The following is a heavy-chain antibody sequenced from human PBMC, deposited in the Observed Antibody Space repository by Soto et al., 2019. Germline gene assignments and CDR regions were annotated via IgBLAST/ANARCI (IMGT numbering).Heavy chain of an antibody. J-gene: IGHJ6*02. D-gene: IGHD6-13*01. Sequence: GESLKISCAASGFTFSSYGMHWVRQAPGKGLEWVAVISYDGSNKYYADSVKGRFTISRDNSKNTLYLQMNSLRAEDTAVYYCAKGGSSWFYYYGMDVWGQGTTVTVSS. CDR3: AKGGSSWFYYYGMDV. V-gene: IGHV3-30*18. CDR2: ISYDGSNK. CDR1: GFTFSSYG.